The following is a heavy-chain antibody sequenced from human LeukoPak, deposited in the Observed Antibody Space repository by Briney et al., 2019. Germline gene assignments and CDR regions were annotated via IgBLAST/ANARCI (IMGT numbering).Heavy chain of an antibody. Sequence: GGSQRLSCAASGFTFSIYGMHWVRQAPGKGLEWVAFIRYEGSNKYYADSVKGRFPIYRDNSKNTLYLQMNSPRAEDTAVYYCAKPMTYRRSSWYGLFDHWGQGTLVTGSS. CDR1: GFTFSIYG. V-gene: IGHV3-30*02. D-gene: IGHD6-13*01. CDR3: AKPMTYRRSSWYGLFDH. CDR2: IRYEGSNK. J-gene: IGHJ4*02.